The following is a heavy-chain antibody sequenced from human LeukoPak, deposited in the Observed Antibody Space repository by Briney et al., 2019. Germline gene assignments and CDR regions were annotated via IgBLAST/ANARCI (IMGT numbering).Heavy chain of an antibody. D-gene: IGHD3-10*01. CDR1: GFTFTAYW. V-gene: IGHV3-7*01. CDR2: IKQDESEK. Sequence: GGSLRLSCAASGFTFTAYWMSWVRQAPGRGMEWVANIKQDESEKYYVDSVKGRFTISRDNAKNSLYLQMNSLRVEDTAVYYCARDPGFGEDDYWGQGTLVTVSS. J-gene: IGHJ4*02. CDR3: ARDPGFGEDDY.